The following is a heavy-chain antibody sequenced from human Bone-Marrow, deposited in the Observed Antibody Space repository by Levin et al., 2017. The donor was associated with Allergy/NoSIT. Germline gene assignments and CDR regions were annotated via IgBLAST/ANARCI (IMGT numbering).Heavy chain of an antibody. CDR1: GGSFSGYY. CDR2: INHSGST. CDR3: ARMLGYCSSTSCDVYFDY. D-gene: IGHD2-2*01. V-gene: IGHV4-34*01. Sequence: PSETLSLTCSVYGGSFSGYYWSWIRQPPGKGLEWIGEINHSGSTNYNPSLKSRVTISVDTSKNQFSLKLSSVTAADTAVYYCARMLGYCSSTSCDVYFDYWGQGTLVTVSS. J-gene: IGHJ4*02.